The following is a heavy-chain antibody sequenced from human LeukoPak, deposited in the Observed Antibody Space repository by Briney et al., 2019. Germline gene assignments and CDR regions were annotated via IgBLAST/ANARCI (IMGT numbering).Heavy chain of an antibody. J-gene: IGHJ6*03. CDR3: ARGTNYDSSGYPYYYYMDV. CDR2: INHSGST. D-gene: IGHD3-22*01. CDR1: GGSFSGYY. Sequence: SETLSLTCAVYGGSFSGYYWSWIRQPPGKGLEWIGEINHSGSTNYNPSLKSRVTISVDTSKNQFPLKLSSVTAADTAVYYCARGTNYDSSGYPYYYYMDVWGKGTTVAVSS. V-gene: IGHV4-34*01.